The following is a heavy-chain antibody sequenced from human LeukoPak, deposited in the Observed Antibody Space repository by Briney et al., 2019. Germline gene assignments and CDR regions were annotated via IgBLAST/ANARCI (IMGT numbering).Heavy chain of an antibody. Sequence: PGGSLRLSCAASGFTVSSNYMSWVRQAPGQGLEWVSVIYSGGSTYYADSVKGRFTISRDNSKNTLYLQMNSLRAEDTAVYYCARDGVGRVDYYYYMDVWGKGTTVTVSS. J-gene: IGHJ6*03. CDR2: IYSGGST. V-gene: IGHV3-53*01. CDR1: GFTVSSNY. D-gene: IGHD2-15*01. CDR3: ARDGVGRVDYYYYMDV.